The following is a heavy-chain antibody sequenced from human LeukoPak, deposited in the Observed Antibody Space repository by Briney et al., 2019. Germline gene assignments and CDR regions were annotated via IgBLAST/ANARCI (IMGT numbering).Heavy chain of an antibody. CDR3: ARDLCPSSRGGWWRPEEYNWFDP. J-gene: IGHJ5*02. V-gene: IGHV1-18*01. Sequence: ASVKVSCKASGYTFTSYGISWVRQAPGQGLEWMGLFSAYNGYTNDAQKLQGRVTMTTDTSTSTAYMELRSLGSDDTAVYYCARDLCPSSRGGWWRPEEYNWFDPWGQGTLVTVSS. CDR1: GYTFTSYG. D-gene: IGHD2-15*01. CDR2: FSAYNGYT.